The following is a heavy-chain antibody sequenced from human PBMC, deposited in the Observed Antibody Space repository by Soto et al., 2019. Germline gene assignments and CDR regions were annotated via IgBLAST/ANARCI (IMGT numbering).Heavy chain of an antibody. CDR1: GFTFSSYG. CDR2: IWYDGSNK. Sequence: PGGSLRLSCAASGFTFSSYGMHWVRQAPGKGLEWVAVIWYDGSNKYYADSVKGRFTISRDNSKNTLYLQMNSLRAEDTAVYYCAKSRVTIFGVVMVFDYWGQGTLVTVSS. D-gene: IGHD3-3*01. V-gene: IGHV3-33*06. J-gene: IGHJ4*02. CDR3: AKSRVTIFGVVMVFDY.